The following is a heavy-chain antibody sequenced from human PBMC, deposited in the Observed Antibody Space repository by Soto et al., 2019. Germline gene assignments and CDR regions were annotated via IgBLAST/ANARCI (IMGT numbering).Heavy chain of an antibody. Sequence: QPGGSLRLSCAASGFTFSSYGMHWVRQAPGKGLEWVAVISYDGSNKYYADSVKGRFTISRDNSKNTLYLQMNSLRAEDTAVYYCAKDRLGYSGYEDGMDVWGQGTTVTVSS. V-gene: IGHV3-30*18. CDR2: ISYDGSNK. CDR1: GFTFSSYG. CDR3: AKDRLGYSGYEDGMDV. D-gene: IGHD5-12*01. J-gene: IGHJ6*02.